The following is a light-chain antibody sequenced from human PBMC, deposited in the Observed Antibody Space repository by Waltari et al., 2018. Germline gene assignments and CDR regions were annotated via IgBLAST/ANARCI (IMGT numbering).Light chain of an antibody. J-gene: IGKJ4*01. CDR2: EAS. CDR3: MQALQTPLT. CDR1: KSILHSDGYNY. V-gene: IGKV2-28*01. Sequence: EIAMTQSPLSLPVTHGEPASFPCRPSKSILHSDGYNYLDWYVQKPGQSAQLLIYEASNRAPGVPDRFSGSGSGTDFTLKISRVEAEDVGVYYCMQALQTPLTFGEGTKVEVK.